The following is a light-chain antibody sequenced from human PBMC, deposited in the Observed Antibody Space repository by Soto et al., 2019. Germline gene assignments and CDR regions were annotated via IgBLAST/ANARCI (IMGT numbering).Light chain of an antibody. CDR3: QQSYSTPLT. CDR1: QSINTY. J-gene: IGKJ4*01. Sequence: DIPMTQSPSSLSASVGDRVTITCRASQSINTYLNWYQQKPGKAPKLLISATFNVQSGVPSRFSVSGSGTAFTLTISSLQPEDFATYYCQQSYSTPLTFGGGTKVEIK. V-gene: IGKV1-39*01. CDR2: ATF.